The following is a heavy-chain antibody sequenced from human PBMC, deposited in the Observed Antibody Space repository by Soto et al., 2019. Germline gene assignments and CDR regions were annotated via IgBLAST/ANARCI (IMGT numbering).Heavy chain of an antibody. CDR1: GGTFSSYA. Sequence: QVQLVQSGAEVKKPGSSVKVSCKASGGTFSSYAISWVRQAPGRGLEWMGGIIPIFGTANYAQKFQGRVMITADESTSTAYMELSSLRSEDTAVYYCARVAGNYYYYGMDVWGQGTTVTVSS. D-gene: IGHD3-10*01. CDR3: ARVAGNYYYYGMDV. CDR2: IIPIFGTA. J-gene: IGHJ6*02. V-gene: IGHV1-69*12.